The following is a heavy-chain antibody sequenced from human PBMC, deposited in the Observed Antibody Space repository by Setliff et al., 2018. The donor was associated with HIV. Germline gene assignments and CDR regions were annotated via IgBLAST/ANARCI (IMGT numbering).Heavy chain of an antibody. J-gene: IGHJ3*02. D-gene: IGHD1-26*01. CDR2: INSDGSGT. CDR1: GFTFNTYW. CDR3: TRDRGRPDSFDI. V-gene: IGHV3-74*01. Sequence: GGSLRLSCAASGFTFNTYWMHWVRQVPGKGLVWVSHINSDGSGTKYADSVKGRFTMSRDNAKNTLYRQMNSLRAEDTALYFCTRDRGRPDSFDIWGQGTMVTVSS.